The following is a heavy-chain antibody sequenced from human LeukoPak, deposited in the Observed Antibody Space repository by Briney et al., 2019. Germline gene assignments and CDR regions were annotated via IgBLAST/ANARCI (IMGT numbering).Heavy chain of an antibody. CDR2: IYYSGST. CDR1: GGSIRSSSYY. D-gene: IGHD3-16*01. Sequence: SETLSLTCAVSGGSIRSSSYYWGWIRQPPGKGLEWIGYIYYSGSTSYNPSLKSRLTISVDTSKNQFSLKLSSVTAADTAVYYCALFPGEGDPFDIWGQGTMVTVSS. V-gene: IGHV4-30-4*08. CDR3: ALFPGEGDPFDI. J-gene: IGHJ3*02.